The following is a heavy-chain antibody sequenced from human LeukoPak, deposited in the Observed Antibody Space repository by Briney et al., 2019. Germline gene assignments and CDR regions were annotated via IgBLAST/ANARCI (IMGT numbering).Heavy chain of an antibody. CDR2: IYSGGTT. CDR1: GFTVSSNY. V-gene: IGHV3-66*01. Sequence: QPGGSLRLSCAASGFTVSSNYMSWVRQAPGKGREWVSVIYSGGTTYYADSVKGRFTISRDNSKNTLYLQMNGLRADDTAVYYCARANWNDDAFDIWGQGTMVTVS. D-gene: IGHD1-20*01. CDR3: ARANWNDDAFDI. J-gene: IGHJ3*02.